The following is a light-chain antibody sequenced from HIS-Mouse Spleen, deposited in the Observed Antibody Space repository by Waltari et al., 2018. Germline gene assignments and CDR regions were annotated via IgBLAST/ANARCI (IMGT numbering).Light chain of an antibody. V-gene: IGLV2-14*03. Sequence: GSPGQSITISCTGTSSDVGGYNYVSWYQQHPGKAPKLMIYDVSNRPSGVSNRFSGSKSGNTASLTISGLQAEDEADYYCSSYTSSSTVVFGGGTKLTVL. CDR3: SSYTSSSTVV. CDR2: DVS. CDR1: SSDVGGYNY. J-gene: IGLJ2*01.